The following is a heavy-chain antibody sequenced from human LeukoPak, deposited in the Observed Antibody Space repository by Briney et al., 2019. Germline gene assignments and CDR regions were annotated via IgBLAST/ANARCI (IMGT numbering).Heavy chain of an antibody. D-gene: IGHD3-9*01. V-gene: IGHV1-2*02. CDR3: ASDLLYDILTGYPNYYGMDV. CDR1: GYTFTGYY. J-gene: IGHJ6*02. CDR2: INPNSGGT. Sequence: ASVKVSCMASGYTFTGYYMHWVRQAPGQGLEWMGWINPNSGGTNYAQKFQGRVTMTRDTSISTAYMELSRLRSDDTAVYYCASDLLYDILTGYPNYYGMDVWGQGTTVTVSS.